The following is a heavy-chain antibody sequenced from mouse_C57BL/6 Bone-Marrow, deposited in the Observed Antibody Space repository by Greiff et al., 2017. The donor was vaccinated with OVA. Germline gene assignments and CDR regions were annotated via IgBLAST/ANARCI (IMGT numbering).Heavy chain of an antibody. CDR1: GYTFTGYW. CDR2: IDPSDSYT. CDR3: ARGDGTKGFAY. Sequence: QVQLKQPGAELVKPGASVKLSCKASGYTFTGYWMQWVKQRPGQGLEWIGEIDPSDSYTNYNPKFQGKATLTVDTSSSTAYMPLSSLTSEDSAVYYCARGDGTKGFAYWGQGTLVTVSA. D-gene: IGHD2-1*01. J-gene: IGHJ3*01. V-gene: IGHV1-50*01.